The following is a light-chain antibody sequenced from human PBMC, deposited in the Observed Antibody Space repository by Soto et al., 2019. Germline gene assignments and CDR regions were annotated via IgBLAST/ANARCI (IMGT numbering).Light chain of an antibody. Sequence: EIVLTQSPGTLSLSPGERATLSCRASQSVSSNYLAWYQQKPGQAPKVLIYRASSRATGIPGRFSGSGSGADFTLTISRQEPEDFAVYYCQQYGSSGTFGQGTKVDIK. CDR1: QSVSSNY. CDR2: RAS. J-gene: IGKJ1*01. CDR3: QQYGSSGT. V-gene: IGKV3-20*01.